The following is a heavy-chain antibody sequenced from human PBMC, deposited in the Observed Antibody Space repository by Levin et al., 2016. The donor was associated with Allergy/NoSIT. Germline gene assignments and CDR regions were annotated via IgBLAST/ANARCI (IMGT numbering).Heavy chain of an antibody. CDR2: IYYSGST. J-gene: IGHJ4*02. Sequence: RQAPGKGLEWIGSIYYSGSTYYNPSLKSRVTISVDTSKNQFSLKLSSVTAADTAVYYCARHNTPRYSSSWYFLHWGQGTLVTVSS. V-gene: IGHV4-39*01. D-gene: IGHD6-13*01. CDR3: ARHNTPRYSSSWYFLH.